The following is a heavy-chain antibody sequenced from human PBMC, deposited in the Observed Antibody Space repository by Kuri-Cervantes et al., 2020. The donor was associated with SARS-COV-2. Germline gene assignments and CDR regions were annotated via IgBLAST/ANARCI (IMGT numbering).Heavy chain of an antibody. Sequence: GGSLRLSCKASGYTFSNYWIIWVRQMPGKGLEWMGIIYPGDSDVRYSPSFQGLVTISADRSISTAYMQWRSLKASDTAIYYCARHGGLRMAGTDFWGQGTLVTVSS. J-gene: IGHJ4*02. CDR2: IYPGDSDV. D-gene: IGHD6-19*01. CDR3: ARHGGLRMAGTDF. V-gene: IGHV5-51*01. CDR1: GYTFSNYW.